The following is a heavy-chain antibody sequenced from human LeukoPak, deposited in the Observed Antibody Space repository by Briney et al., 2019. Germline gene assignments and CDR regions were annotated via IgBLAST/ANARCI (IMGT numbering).Heavy chain of an antibody. CDR2: ISSSGSNI. D-gene: IGHD2-15*01. V-gene: IGHV3-48*03. Sequence: GGSLRLSCAASGFTFSSYEMNWVRQAPGKGLEWVSYISSSGSNIYYADSVRGRLTISRDNSKNSLYLQMNSLRAEDTAVYYCARDRQGFLDYWGQGTLVTVSS. CDR3: ARDRQGFLDY. CDR1: GFTFSSYE. J-gene: IGHJ4*02.